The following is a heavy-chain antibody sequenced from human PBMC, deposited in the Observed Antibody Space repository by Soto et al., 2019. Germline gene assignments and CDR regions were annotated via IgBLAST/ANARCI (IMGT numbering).Heavy chain of an antibody. CDR3: ARTGGMDV. Sequence: QVQLQQRGAGLLKPSETLSLTCAVYAGSFSGYYWSWLRQPPGKGPEWIGEINHSGNTKYPPCLVSRVTISVDASKNQCYLKLSSVSAADTAVDYCARTGGMDVLRQGATVTVSS. V-gene: IGHV4-34*01. CDR2: INHSGNT. CDR1: AGSFSGYY. J-gene: IGHJ6*02.